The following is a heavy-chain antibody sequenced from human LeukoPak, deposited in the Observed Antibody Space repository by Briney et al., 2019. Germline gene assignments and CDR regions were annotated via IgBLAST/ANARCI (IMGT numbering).Heavy chain of an antibody. CDR2: SYTSGGA. D-gene: IGHD2-8*02. CDR3: ASSWSLMGWFDR. CDR1: GGSISSYY. V-gene: IGHV4-4*07. Sequence: PSEILSLTCAVSGGSISSYYWSWIRQPAGRGLELIGRSYTSGGANYSPTLKSRVTMSIDTSKNQFSLRLTSVTAADTAVYDCASSWSLMGWFDRWGQGTLVTVSS. J-gene: IGHJ5*02.